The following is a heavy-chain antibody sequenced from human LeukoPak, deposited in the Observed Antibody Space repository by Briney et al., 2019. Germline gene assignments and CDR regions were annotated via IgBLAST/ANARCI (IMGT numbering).Heavy chain of an antibody. D-gene: IGHD3-3*01. CDR2: INPNSGGT. CDR3: ARSYYDFWSGPSPVDY. Sequence: GASVKVSCKASGYTFTGYYMHWVRQAPGQGIEWMGWINPNSGGTNYAQKFQGRVTMTRDTSISTAYMELSRLRSDDTAVYYCARSYYDFWSGPSPVDYWGQGTLVTVSS. CDR1: GYTFTGYY. V-gene: IGHV1-2*02. J-gene: IGHJ4*02.